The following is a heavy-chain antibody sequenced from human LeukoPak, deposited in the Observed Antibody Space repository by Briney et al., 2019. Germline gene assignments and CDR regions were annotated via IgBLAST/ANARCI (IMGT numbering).Heavy chain of an antibody. J-gene: IGHJ6*03. V-gene: IGHV4-34*01. CDR2: INHSGST. D-gene: IGHD7-27*01. CDR3: ARSRNWGYYYYYYMDV. CDR1: GGSLSGYY. Sequence: SGTLSLTCAVYGGSLSGYYWSWIRQPPGKGLEWVWEINHSGSTNYNPSLKSRVTISVDTSKNQFSLKLSSVTAADTAVYYCARSRNWGYYYYYYMDVWGKGTTVTVSS.